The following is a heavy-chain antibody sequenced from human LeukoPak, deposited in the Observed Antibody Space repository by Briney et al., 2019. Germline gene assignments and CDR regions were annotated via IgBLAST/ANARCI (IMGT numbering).Heavy chain of an antibody. CDR1: GGSFSGYY. D-gene: IGHD6-19*01. CDR3: ARSSSGWSYYFDY. Sequence: SETLSLTCAVYGGSFSGYYWSWIRQPAGKGLEWIGRIYTSGSTNYNPSLKSRVTISVDTSKNQFSLKLSSVTAADPAVYYCARSSSGWSYYFDYWGQGTLVTVSS. V-gene: IGHV4-59*10. J-gene: IGHJ4*02. CDR2: IYTSGST.